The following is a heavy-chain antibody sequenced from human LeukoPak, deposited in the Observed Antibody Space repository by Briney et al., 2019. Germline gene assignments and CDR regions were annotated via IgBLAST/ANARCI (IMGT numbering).Heavy chain of an antibody. J-gene: IGHJ4*02. CDR1: GGSFSPYY. CDR2: INHSGST. V-gene: IGHV4-34*01. Sequence: PSETLSLTCAVYGGSFSPYYWSGIRQPAGKGLEWIGEINHSGSTNHNPSLNSRVTISVDTCKNQFSLRLSYVTAADTAVYYFARGGFYCGGDCYVDYWGQGTLVTVSS. D-gene: IGHD2-21*02. CDR3: ARGGFYCGGDCYVDY.